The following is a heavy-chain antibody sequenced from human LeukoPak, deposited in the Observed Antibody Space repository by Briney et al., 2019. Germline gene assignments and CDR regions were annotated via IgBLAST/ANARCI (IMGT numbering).Heavy chain of an antibody. CDR3: ARDFTDANDPWAFDI. Sequence: SETLSLTCTVSGGSISSYYWSWIRQPAGKGLEWIGRIYTSGSTNYNPSLKSRVTMSVDTSKNQFSLKLSSVTAADTAVYYCARDFTDANDPWAFDIWGQGTMVTVSS. CDR1: GGSISSYY. V-gene: IGHV4-4*07. CDR2: IYTSGST. D-gene: IGHD1-1*01. J-gene: IGHJ3*02.